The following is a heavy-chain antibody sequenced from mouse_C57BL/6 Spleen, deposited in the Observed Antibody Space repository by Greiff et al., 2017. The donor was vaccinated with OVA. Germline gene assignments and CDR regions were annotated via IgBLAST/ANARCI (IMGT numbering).Heavy chain of an antibody. CDR2: IDPSDSYT. J-gene: IGHJ4*01. CDR1: GYTFTSYW. Sequence: VQLQQPGAELVMPGASVKLSCKASGYTFTSYWMHWVKQRPGQGLEWIGEIDPSDSYTNYNQKFKGKSTLTVDKSSSTAYMQLSSLTSEDSAVYYCARYDGSSYGRGAMDYWGQGTSVTVSS. V-gene: IGHV1-69*01. CDR3: ARYDGSSYGRGAMDY. D-gene: IGHD1-1*01.